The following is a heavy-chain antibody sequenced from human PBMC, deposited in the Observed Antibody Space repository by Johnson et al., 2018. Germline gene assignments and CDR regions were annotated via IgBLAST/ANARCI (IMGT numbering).Heavy chain of an antibody. D-gene: IGHD6-13*01. Sequence: QVQLVQSGGGVVQPGRSLRLSCAASGFTFSSYGMHWVRQAPGKGLEWVAVISYDGSNKYYADSVKGRFTIPRDNSKNTLYLQMNRLRAEDTAVYYCAKDWEVAAVDTGGYFHHWGQGTLVTVSS. V-gene: IGHV3-30*18. CDR3: AKDWEVAAVDTGGYFHH. CDR2: ISYDGSNK. CDR1: GFTFSSYG. J-gene: IGHJ1*01.